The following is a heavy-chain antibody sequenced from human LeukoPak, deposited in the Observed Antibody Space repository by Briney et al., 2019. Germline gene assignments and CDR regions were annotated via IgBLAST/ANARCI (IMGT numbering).Heavy chain of an antibody. CDR2: IYYSGST. D-gene: IGHD3-10*01. J-gene: IGHJ4*02. CDR3: ARGGVNVGYYGSGVY. CDR1: GGSISSGGYY. V-gene: IGHV4-31*03. Sequence: PSETLSLTCTVSGGSISSGGYYWSWIRQHPGKGLEWIVYIYYSGSTYYNPSLKSRVTISVDTSKNQFSLKPSSATAADTAVYYCARGGVNVGYYGSGVYWGQGTLVTVSS.